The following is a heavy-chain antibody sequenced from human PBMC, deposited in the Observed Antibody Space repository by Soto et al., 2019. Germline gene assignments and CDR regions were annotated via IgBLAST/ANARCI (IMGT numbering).Heavy chain of an antibody. CDR1: GGTFSSYA. D-gene: IGHD3-22*01. V-gene: IGHV1-69*13. CDR3: ARVDYYDSSGILDGMDV. CDR2: IIPIFGTA. J-gene: IGHJ6*02. Sequence: GASVKVSCKASGGTFSSYAISWVRQAPGQGLEWMGGIIPIFGTANYAQKFQGRVTITADESTSTAYMELSSLRSEDTAVYYCARVDYYDSSGILDGMDVWGQGTTVTVSS.